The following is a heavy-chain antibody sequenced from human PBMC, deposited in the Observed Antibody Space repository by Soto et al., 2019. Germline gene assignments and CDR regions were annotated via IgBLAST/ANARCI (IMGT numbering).Heavy chain of an antibody. CDR3: AKSDGSGSYVYGMDV. J-gene: IGHJ6*02. Sequence: PGGSLRLSCAASGFTFSSYAMSWVRQAPGKGLEWVSAISGSGGSTYYADSVKGRFTISRDNSKNTLYLQMNGLRAEDTAVYYCAKSDGSGSYVYGMDVWGQGTTVTVSS. D-gene: IGHD3-10*01. V-gene: IGHV3-23*01. CDR1: GFTFSSYA. CDR2: ISGSGGST.